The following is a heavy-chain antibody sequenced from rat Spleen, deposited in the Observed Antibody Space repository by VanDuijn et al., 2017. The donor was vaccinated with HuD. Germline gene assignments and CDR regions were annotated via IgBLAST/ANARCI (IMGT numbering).Heavy chain of an antibody. CDR1: GFTFSNSD. J-gene: IGHJ3*01. CDR2: ISIGGDNT. Sequence: EVHLVESGGDLVQPGRSLKVSCVVSGFTFSNSDMAWVRQAPTGGLEWVASISIGGDNTYYGDSVKGRFTVSRYDAKSTLYLQMDSLTSEDTATYYCATHGGLYNWFAYWGQGTLVTVSS. V-gene: IGHV5-25*01. CDR3: ATHGGLYNWFAY.